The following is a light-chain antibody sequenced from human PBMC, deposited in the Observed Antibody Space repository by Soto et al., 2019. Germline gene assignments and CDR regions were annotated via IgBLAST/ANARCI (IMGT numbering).Light chain of an antibody. CDR2: EDD. CDR3: QSYDTNTAV. V-gene: IGLV6-57*04. CDR1: SGSIGSNS. Sequence: NFMLTQPHSVSESPGKTVTISCTRSSGSIGSNSVQWYRQRPGSAPTIVIYEDDQRPSGVPNRFAGSIDRSSNSASLTISGLQTEDEADYYCQSYDTNTAVFGGGTKVTVL. J-gene: IGLJ2*01.